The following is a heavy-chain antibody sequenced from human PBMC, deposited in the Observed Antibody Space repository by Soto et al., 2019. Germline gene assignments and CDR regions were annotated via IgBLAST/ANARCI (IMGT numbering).Heavy chain of an antibody. J-gene: IGHJ6*02. Sequence: QVQLQESGPGLLKPSETLSLTCTVSGDSVSSGASHWTWIRQSPGKGLEWIGYIYHNATADCNPSLQSRVSISVDTSKHQFSLNLTSATTADTAVYYCARLDWSTSKLGVWGQGTTVTFSS. CDR3: ARLDWSTSKLGV. CDR2: IYHNATA. V-gene: IGHV4-61*08. CDR1: GDSVSSGASH. D-gene: IGHD3-9*01.